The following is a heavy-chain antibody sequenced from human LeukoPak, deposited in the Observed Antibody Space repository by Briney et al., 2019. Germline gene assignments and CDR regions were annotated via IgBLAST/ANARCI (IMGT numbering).Heavy chain of an antibody. Sequence: GGSLRLSCAASGFTFSSYAMSWVRQAPGKGLEWVSAISGSGGSTYYADSVKGRFTISRDNSKNTLYLQMNSLRAEDTAVYYCAKVPSGMVRGVASYYFDYWGRGTLVTVSS. CDR3: AKVPSGMVRGVASYYFDY. CDR2: ISGSGGST. D-gene: IGHD3-10*01. CDR1: GFTFSSYA. V-gene: IGHV3-23*01. J-gene: IGHJ4*02.